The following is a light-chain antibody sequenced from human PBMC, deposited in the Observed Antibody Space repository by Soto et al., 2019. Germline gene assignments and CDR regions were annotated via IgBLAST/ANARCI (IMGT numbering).Light chain of an antibody. CDR1: SSDVGGYNY. J-gene: IGLJ2*01. CDR2: EVS. V-gene: IGLV2-8*01. CDR3: SSYGGSNNVV. Sequence: QSALTQPPSASGSPGQSVTISCTGTSSDVGGYNYVSWYQQHPGKAPKLMIYEVSKRPSAVPDRFSGSKSGNTASLTVSGLQAEDEADYYCSSYGGSNNVVFGGGTKLTVL.